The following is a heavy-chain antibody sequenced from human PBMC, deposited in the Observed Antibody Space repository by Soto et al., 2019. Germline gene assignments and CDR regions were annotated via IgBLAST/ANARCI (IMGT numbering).Heavy chain of an antibody. CDR3: AREGLVDYYYYYYMDV. D-gene: IGHD3-10*01. CDR2: ISSSGSTI. V-gene: IGHV3-11*01. CDR1: GFTFSDCY. Sequence: GGSLRLSCAASGFTFSDCYMSWIRQAPGKGLEWVSYISSSGSTIYYADSVKGRFTISRDNAKNSLYLQMNSLRAEDTAVYYCAREGLVDYYYYYYMDVWGKGSPVTVSS. J-gene: IGHJ6*03.